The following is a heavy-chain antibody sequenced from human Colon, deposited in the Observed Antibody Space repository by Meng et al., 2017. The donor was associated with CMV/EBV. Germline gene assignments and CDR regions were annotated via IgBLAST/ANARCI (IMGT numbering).Heavy chain of an antibody. V-gene: IGHV3-30-3*01. D-gene: IGHD6-19*01. Sequence: GGSLRPSCAAPGFNFKYHTIHWVRQAPGRGLEWVSLISYDGNTKYYADSVKGRFTISRDNSENTAYLQMDSLRRDDTATYFCARENRAVAGTSFDYWGPGAWVTVSS. CDR3: ARENRAVAGTSFDY. CDR2: ISYDGNTK. J-gene: IGHJ4*02. CDR1: GFNFKYHT.